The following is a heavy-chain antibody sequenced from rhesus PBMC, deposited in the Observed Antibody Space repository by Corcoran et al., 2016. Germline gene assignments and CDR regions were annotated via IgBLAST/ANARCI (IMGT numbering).Heavy chain of an antibody. CDR2: IYGSGGNT. CDR3: ARDRSGSYYYFDY. Sequence: QVQLQESGPGLVKPSETLSLTCTVSGGSISDSYYWSWIRQPPGKGLEWMGRIYGSGGNTTYNPSLKRRVTISRDTSKNQFSLKLSSVTAADTAVYYCARDRSGSYYYFDYWGQGVLVTVSS. J-gene: IGHJ4*01. D-gene: IGHD3-16*01. V-gene: IGHV4-147*01. CDR1: GGSISDSYY.